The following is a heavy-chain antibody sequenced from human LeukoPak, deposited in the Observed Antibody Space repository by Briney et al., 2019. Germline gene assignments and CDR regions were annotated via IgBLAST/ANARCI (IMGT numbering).Heavy chain of an antibody. Sequence: TRSLTCTVSGGSITSGTSYWNWIRQPAGKGPEWIGLSYHSRGTNYNPSLKSQVTISGDPSKNQFSLKLRSVAAADTGVYYCARGDHYGDHRGLDWFDSWGQGT. J-gene: IGHJ5*01. CDR1: GGSITSGTSY. V-gene: IGHV4-61*02. CDR3: ARGDHYGDHRGLDWFDS. CDR2: SYHSRGT. D-gene: IGHD4-17*01.